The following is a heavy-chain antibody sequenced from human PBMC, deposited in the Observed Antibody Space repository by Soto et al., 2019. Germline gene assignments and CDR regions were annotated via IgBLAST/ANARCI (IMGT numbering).Heavy chain of an antibody. Sequence: VKPSSKASGYTYTNNGLRSVRQAPGQRLEWMGIINPSGGSTSYAQKFQGRVTMTRDTSTSTVYMKLSTLRSEDTAVYYCARGEVKYYYFWCGYAPYYVLDVSAQGSTVT. CDR2: INPSGGST. CDR3: ARGEVKYYYFWCGYAPYYVLDV. J-gene: IGHJ6*01. CDR1: GYTYTNNG. V-gene: IGHV1-46*01. D-gene: IGHD3-3*01.